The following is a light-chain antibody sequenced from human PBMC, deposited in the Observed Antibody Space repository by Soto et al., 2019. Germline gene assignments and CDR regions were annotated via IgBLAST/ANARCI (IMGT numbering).Light chain of an antibody. Sequence: DIQMTQSPSTLSASVGDRVTITCRASQSIATYLTWYQQKPGKALKLLIYDASSLKSGVPSRFSGSGSGTEFTLTISSLQPDDFATYYCQHYNSYPITFGQGTRLEIK. CDR2: DAS. J-gene: IGKJ5*01. CDR3: QHYNSYPIT. V-gene: IGKV1-5*01. CDR1: QSIATY.